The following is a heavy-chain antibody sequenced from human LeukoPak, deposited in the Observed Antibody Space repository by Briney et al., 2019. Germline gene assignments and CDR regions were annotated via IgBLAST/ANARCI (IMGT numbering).Heavy chain of an antibody. Sequence: GGSLRLSCEASGFWLSTSWMTWVREAPGKGLEWVANIKEVGSEKHYVDSGKGRFTIFRDNAKNSLYLQMNSLRAEDTAVYYCARDLPDFWGQGTLVTVSS. CDR2: IKEVGSEK. J-gene: IGHJ4*02. V-gene: IGHV3-7*01. CDR3: ARDLPDF. CDR1: GFWLSTSW.